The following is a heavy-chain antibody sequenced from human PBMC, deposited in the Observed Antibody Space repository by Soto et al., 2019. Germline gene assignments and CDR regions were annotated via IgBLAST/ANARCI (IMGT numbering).Heavy chain of an antibody. D-gene: IGHD3-16*01. CDR2: ISYNGNT. J-gene: IGHJ6*02. Sequence: QVQLQESGPGLVKPAETLSLTCSVSGGSISSNDWSWIRQPPGKGLEYIGYISYNGNTNYKPSLKSRVTISVDTSKNQFSLKMSSVTAADTAVYYCARVSYHYVWESSTGMDDWGQGTTVTVSS. CDR1: GGSISSND. CDR3: ARVSYHYVWESSTGMDD. V-gene: IGHV4-59*01.